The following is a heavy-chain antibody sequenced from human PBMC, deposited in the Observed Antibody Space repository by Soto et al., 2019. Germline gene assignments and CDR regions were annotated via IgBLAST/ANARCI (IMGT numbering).Heavy chain of an antibody. CDR2: IGGTDGDSDGVP. CDR3: VKRGRNWGAFDF. J-gene: IGHJ3*01. V-gene: IGHV3-23*01. D-gene: IGHD7-27*01. CDR1: GFLLNNYA. Sequence: VQLLESGGDLVQPGGSLRLSCVASGFLLNNYAMSWVRQAPGKGLEWVSTIGGTDGDSDGVPWYEDSVKGRFTISRDSSANTLFLHMENLRAEDWALYYCVKRGRNWGAFDFWGQGTTVVVSS.